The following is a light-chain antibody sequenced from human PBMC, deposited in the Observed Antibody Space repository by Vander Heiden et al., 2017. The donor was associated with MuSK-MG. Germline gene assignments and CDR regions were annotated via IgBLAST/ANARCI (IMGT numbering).Light chain of an antibody. CDR2: GAS. J-gene: IGKJ5*01. Sequence: DIQMTQSPSSLSASAGERVTITCRASRSISTFLNWYQHKPGEAPKLLIYGASSLQSGVPSRISGTGSGTDFTLTITNLQPEDFATYYCQQSYLTPITFSQGTRLEIK. CDR1: RSISTF. V-gene: IGKV1-39*01. CDR3: QQSYLTPIT.